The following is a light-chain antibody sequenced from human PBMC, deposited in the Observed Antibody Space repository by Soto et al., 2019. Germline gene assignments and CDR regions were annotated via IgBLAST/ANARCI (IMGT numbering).Light chain of an antibody. CDR3: QQYNNWWT. V-gene: IGKV3-15*01. Sequence: EIVMTQSPATLSVSPGERATLSCRASQSVSSNLAWYQQKPGQAPRLLIYGASTRATGSPARFSGSGSGTEFTLTISSLQSEDFAFYYCQQYNNWWTFGQGTKVEIK. CDR1: QSVSSN. CDR2: GAS. J-gene: IGKJ1*01.